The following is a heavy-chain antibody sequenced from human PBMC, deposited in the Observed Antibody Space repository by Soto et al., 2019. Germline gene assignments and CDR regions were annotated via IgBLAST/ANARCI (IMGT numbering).Heavy chain of an antibody. CDR2: IHYSGST. CDR1: GGSISSSY. J-gene: IGHJ4*02. Sequence: SETLSLTCTVSGGSISSSYWSWIRQTPGKVLEWVGYIHYSGSTNYNPSLKGRVTISVDSAKNQFSLQLSSLTAADTAVYFCTNCRRTDAEGTSIDYWGQGALVTVSS. D-gene: IGHD7-27*01. CDR3: TNCRRTDAEGTSIDY. V-gene: IGHV4-59*01.